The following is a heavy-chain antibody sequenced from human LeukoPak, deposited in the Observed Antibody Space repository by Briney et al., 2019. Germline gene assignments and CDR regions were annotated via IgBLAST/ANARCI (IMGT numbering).Heavy chain of an antibody. J-gene: IGHJ4*02. V-gene: IGHV4-59*01. CDR3: VRANYFDY. CDR2: IYYSGST. Sequence: SETLSLTCTVSGGSISSYYWSWIRQPPGKGLEWIGYIYYSGSTNYHPSLKSRATISVDTSKNQFSLKLRSVTAADTAVYYCVRANYFDYWGQGTLVTVSS. CDR1: GGSISSYY.